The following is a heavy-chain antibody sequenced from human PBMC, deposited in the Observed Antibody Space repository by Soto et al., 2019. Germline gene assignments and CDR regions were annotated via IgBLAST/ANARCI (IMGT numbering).Heavy chain of an antibody. CDR3: AREVYYDFWSGVNTHPYYFYD. Sequence: QVQLVESGGGVVQPGRSLRLSCAASGFTFSRHTMHWVRQAPGKGLEWVAAISEDGSKTYYADSVKGRFTISRDNSKNTLYLQMNSLRSEDTAVQHCAREVYYDFWSGVNTHPYYFYDWGQGTLVTVSS. CDR1: GFTFSRHT. CDR2: ISEDGSKT. V-gene: IGHV3-30-3*01. J-gene: IGHJ4*02. D-gene: IGHD3-3*01.